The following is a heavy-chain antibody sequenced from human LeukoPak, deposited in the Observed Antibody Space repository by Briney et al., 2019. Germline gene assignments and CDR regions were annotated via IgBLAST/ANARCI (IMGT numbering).Heavy chain of an antibody. D-gene: IGHD2-2*03. CDR2: INPSGGTT. V-gene: IGHV1-46*01. Sequence: ASVKVSCKSSGYTFTGYYMHWVRQAPGQGLEWMGIINPSGGTTIYAQKFQGRVTMTTDTSTSTVYMELSSLRSEDTAVYYCARVGYCSTTSCPFDYWGRGTLVSVSA. J-gene: IGHJ4*02. CDR3: ARVGYCSTTSCPFDY. CDR1: GYTFTGYY.